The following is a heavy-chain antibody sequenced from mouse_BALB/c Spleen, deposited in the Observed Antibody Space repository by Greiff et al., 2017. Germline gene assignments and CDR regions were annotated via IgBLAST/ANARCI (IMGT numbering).Heavy chain of an antibody. CDR2: INPYNDGT. CDR1: GYTFTSYV. Sequence: EVQLQQSGPELVKPGASVKMSCQASGYTFTSYVMHWVKQKPGQGLEWIGYINPYNDGTKYNEKFKGKATLTSDKSSSTAYMELSSLTSEDSAVYYGARELGRRDYAMDYWGQGTSVTVAS. CDR3: ARELGRRDYAMDY. J-gene: IGHJ4*01. V-gene: IGHV1-14*01. D-gene: IGHD4-1*01.